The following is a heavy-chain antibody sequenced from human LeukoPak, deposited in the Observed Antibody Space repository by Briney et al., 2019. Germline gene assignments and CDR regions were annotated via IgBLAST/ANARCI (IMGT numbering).Heavy chain of an antibody. CDR2: IYYSGST. Sequence: GSLRLSCAVSGVTFRNYWMSWVRQAPGKGLEWIGSIYYSGSTYYNPSLKSRVTISVDTSKNQFSLKLSSVTAADTAVYYCARDGGSSYQLPYYYYYYMDVWGKGTTVTVSS. D-gene: IGHD2-2*01. CDR3: ARDGGSSYQLPYYYYYYMDV. V-gene: IGHV4-59*05. CDR1: GVTFRNYW. J-gene: IGHJ6*03.